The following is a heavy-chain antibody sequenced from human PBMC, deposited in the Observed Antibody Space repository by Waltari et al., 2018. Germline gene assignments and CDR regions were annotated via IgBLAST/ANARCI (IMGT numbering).Heavy chain of an antibody. V-gene: IGHV1-2*06. CDR1: GYTLTGYS. CDR3: ARPYSSGWLDAFDI. CDR2: INPNSGGT. J-gene: IGHJ3*02. Sequence: QVQLVQSGAEVKKPGASVKVSCKAAGYTLTGYSRPWVRQAPGQGLEGMGRINPNSGGTNYAQKFQGRVTMTRDTSISTAYMKLSRLRSDDTAVYYCARPYSSGWLDAFDIWGQGTMVTVSS. D-gene: IGHD6-19*01.